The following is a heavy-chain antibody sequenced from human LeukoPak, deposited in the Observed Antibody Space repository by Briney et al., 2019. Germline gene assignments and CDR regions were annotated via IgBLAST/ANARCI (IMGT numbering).Heavy chain of an antibody. J-gene: IGHJ4*02. CDR2: IHYSGTT. D-gene: IGHD4/OR15-4a*01. CDR3: VRSHGAY. Sequence: SENLSLTCTVSGGSISSYYWSWIRQPPGKGLEWIGYIHYSGTTTYNPSLKSRVTMSLGTSKIQFSLKLSSVTTADTAVYYCVRSHGAYWGQGILVTVSS. V-gene: IGHV4-59*01. CDR1: GGSISSYY.